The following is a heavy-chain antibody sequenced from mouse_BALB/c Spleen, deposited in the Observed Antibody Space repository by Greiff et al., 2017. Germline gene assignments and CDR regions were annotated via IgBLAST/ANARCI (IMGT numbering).Heavy chain of an antibody. V-gene: IGHV1S137*01. CDR3: ARKGGYAMDY. CDR2: ISTYYGDA. CDR1: GYTFTDYA. Sequence: QVQLQQSGAELVRPGVSVKISCKGSGYTFTDYAMHWVKQSHAKSLEWIGVISTYYGDASYNQKFKGKATMTVDKSSSTAYMELARLTSEDSAIYYCARKGGYAMDYWGQVTSVTVSS. J-gene: IGHJ4*01.